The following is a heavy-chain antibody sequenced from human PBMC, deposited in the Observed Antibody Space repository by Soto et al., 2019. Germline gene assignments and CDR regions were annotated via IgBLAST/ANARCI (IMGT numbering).Heavy chain of an antibody. D-gene: IGHD4-4*01. J-gene: IGHJ6*02. V-gene: IGHV2-5*02. CDR2: IYWDDDK. CDR3: AHGYSNAYYYYGMDV. Sequence: QITLKESGPTLVKPTQTLTLTCTFSGFSLSTSGVGVGWIRQPPGKALEWLALIYWDDDKRYSPSLKSRLTTTNATSKNQVVLTMTNMDPVDTATYYGAHGYSNAYYYYGMDVWGQGTTVTVSS. CDR1: GFSLSTSGVG.